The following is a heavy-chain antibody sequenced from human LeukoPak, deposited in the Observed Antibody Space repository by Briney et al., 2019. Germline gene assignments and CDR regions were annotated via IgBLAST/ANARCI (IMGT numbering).Heavy chain of an antibody. V-gene: IGHV1-69*04. CDR3: ARDLHSSSWYFGY. J-gene: IGHJ4*02. Sequence: SVKVSCKASGGTFISYTISWVRQAPGQGLEWMGRIIPILGIANYAQKFQGRVTITADKSTSTAYMELSSLRSEDTAVYYCARDLHSSSWYFGYWGQGTLVTVSS. D-gene: IGHD6-13*01. CDR1: GGTFISYT. CDR2: IIPILGIA.